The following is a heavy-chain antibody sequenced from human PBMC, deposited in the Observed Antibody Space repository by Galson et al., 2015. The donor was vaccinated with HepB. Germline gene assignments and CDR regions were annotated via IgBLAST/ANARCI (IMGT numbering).Heavy chain of an antibody. D-gene: IGHD3/OR15-3a*01. V-gene: IGHV1-69*06. CDR2: IIPIFGTG. J-gene: IGHJ3*02. CDR1: GGTFSNYY. Sequence: SVKVSCKASGGTFSNYYISWVRQAPGQGLEWMGGIIPIFGTGNYAQKFQGRVTITADKSTSTAYMQLSSLRSEDTAVYYCASSRGPGTGYYPDAFDIWGQGTMVTVSS. CDR3: ASSRGPGTGYYPDAFDI.